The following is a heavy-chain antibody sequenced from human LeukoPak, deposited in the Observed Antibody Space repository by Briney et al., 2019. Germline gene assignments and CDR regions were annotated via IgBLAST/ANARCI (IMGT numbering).Heavy chain of an antibody. CDR1: GYTFTSYY. CDR2: INPSGGST. Sequence: GASVTVSCKASGYTFTSYYMHWVRQAPGQGLEWMGIINPSGGSTSYAQKFQGRVTMTRDTSTSTVYMELSSLRSEDTAVYYCARRYSSGWFDYWGQGTLVTVSS. D-gene: IGHD6-19*01. V-gene: IGHV1-46*01. J-gene: IGHJ4*02. CDR3: ARRYSSGWFDY.